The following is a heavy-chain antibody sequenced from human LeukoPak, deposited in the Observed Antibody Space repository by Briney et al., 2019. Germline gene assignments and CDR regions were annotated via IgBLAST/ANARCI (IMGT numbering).Heavy chain of an antibody. J-gene: IGHJ4*02. V-gene: IGHV3-23*01. CDR2: ISSSGSDT. D-gene: IGHD2-15*01. CDR3: AKTRGYCTGGSCYGDY. Sequence: PGGSLRLSCAASGFTFSDSAVSWVRQAPGKGLEWVSTISSSGSDTYYADSVKGRFTISRDSSKNTVFLQMNSLRAEDTALYYCAKTRGYCTGGSCYGDYWGQGTLVTVSS. CDR1: GFTFSDSA.